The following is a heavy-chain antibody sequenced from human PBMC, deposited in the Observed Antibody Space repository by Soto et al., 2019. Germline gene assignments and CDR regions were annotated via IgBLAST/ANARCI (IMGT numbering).Heavy chain of an antibody. CDR3: ATIDMAEKFDP. Sequence: EVQLVESGGGLVQPGGSLRLSCAASGFIFSDRYMDWVRQTPGKGLEWLGRIRNRANSYSTEYAASVRGRFTISRDDSNNLLYLHMSSLKTEDTAVYYCATIDMAEKFDPRGQGILVTVSS. CDR1: GFIFSDRY. J-gene: IGHJ5*02. D-gene: IGHD2-15*01. V-gene: IGHV3-72*01. CDR2: IRNRANSYST.